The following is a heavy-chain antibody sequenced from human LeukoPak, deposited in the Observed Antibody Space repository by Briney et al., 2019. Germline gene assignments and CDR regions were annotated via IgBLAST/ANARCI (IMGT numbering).Heavy chain of an antibody. V-gene: IGHV3-48*03. CDR1: GFTFSSYE. CDR3: ARDSVAGTFDY. D-gene: IGHD6-19*01. CDR2: ISSSGSTI. Sequence: PGGSLRLSCAAPGFTFSSYEMNWVRQAPGKGLEWVSYISSSGSTIYYADSVKGRFTISRDNAKNSLYLQMNSLRAEDTAVYYCARDSVAGTFDYWGQGTLVTVSS. J-gene: IGHJ4*02.